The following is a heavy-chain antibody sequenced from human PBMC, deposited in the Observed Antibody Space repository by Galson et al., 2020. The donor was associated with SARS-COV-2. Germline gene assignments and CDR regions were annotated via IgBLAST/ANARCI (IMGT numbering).Heavy chain of an antibody. J-gene: IGHJ4*02. V-gene: IGHV4-61*02. Sequence: SETLSLTCTVSGGSISSNNYYWSWIRQPAGKGLEWIGRISTSGGSNYNPSLKSRVTISVDTSRNQFSLRLSSVTAADTAVYYCASHHYGDYVVGYWGQGTLVTVS. CDR2: ISTSGGS. CDR3: ASHHYGDYVVGY. D-gene: IGHD4-17*01. CDR1: GGSISSNNYY.